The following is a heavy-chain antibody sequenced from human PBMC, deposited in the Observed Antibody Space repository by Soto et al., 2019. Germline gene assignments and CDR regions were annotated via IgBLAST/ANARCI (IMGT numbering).Heavy chain of an antibody. CDR3: ARGLGIAARLKLFDY. D-gene: IGHD6-6*01. CDR1: GGSFSGYY. CDR2: INHSGST. V-gene: IGHV4-34*01. J-gene: IGHJ4*02. Sequence: SETLSLTCAVYGGSFSGYYWSWIRQPPGKGLEWIGEINHSGSTNYNPSLKSRVTISVDTSKNQFSLKLSSVTAADTAVYYCARGLGIAARLKLFDYWGQGTLVTVS.